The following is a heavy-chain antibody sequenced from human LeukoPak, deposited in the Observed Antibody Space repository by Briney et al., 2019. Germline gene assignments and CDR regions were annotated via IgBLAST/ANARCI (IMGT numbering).Heavy chain of an antibody. CDR1: GFTFSSYW. D-gene: IGHD3-10*01. CDR3: AKGGVRGVSFDY. Sequence: PGGSLRLSCAASGFTFSSYWMHWVRQAPGKGLVWVSDIKSDGSRTNYADSVKGRLTISRDNAKNTLFLQMNSLRAEDTAVYYCAKGGVRGVSFDYWGQGTLVTVSP. V-gene: IGHV3-74*01. J-gene: IGHJ4*02. CDR2: IKSDGSRT.